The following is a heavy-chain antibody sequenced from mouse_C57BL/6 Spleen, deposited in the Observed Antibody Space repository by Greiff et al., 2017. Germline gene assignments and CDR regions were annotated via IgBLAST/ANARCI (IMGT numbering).Heavy chain of an antibody. CDR3: ARLGSNSWYFDV. D-gene: IGHD2-5*01. J-gene: IGHJ1*03. CDR2: ISSGSSTI. V-gene: IGHV5-17*01. Sequence: EVQGVESGGGLVKPGGSLKLSCAASGFTFSDYGMHWVRQAPEKGLEWVAYISSGSSTIYYADTVKGRFTISRDNAKNTLFLQMTSLRSEDTAMYYCARLGSNSWYFDVWGTGTTVTVSS. CDR1: GFTFSDYG.